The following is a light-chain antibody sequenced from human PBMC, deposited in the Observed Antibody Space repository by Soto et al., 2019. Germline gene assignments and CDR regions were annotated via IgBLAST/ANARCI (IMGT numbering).Light chain of an antibody. CDR3: MQALHTPWT. J-gene: IGKJ1*01. CDR1: QSLLHSNGYNY. V-gene: IGKV2-28*01. CDR2: LGS. Sequence: IVMTQSPLSLPVTPGEPASISCRSSQSLLHSNGYNYLDWYLQKPGQSPQLLIYLGSNRASGVPDRFSGSGSGTDFTLKISRVEAEDVGVYYCMQALHTPWTFGQGTKVEIK.